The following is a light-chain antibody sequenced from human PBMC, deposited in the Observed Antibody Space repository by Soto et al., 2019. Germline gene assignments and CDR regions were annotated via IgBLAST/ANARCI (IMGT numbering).Light chain of an antibody. V-gene: IGKV3-11*01. J-gene: IGKJ4*01. CDR3: QQPSQWLPT. Sequence: EIVLTQSPATLSLSPGEGATLYCRASQSVGSDLSWFQQKPGQPPRLLLYEVSNRAPGIPARFSGSGSGTDFPLTTSSIEPEDFALYYCQQPSQWLPTFGGGTKVEIK. CDR1: QSVGSD. CDR2: EVS.